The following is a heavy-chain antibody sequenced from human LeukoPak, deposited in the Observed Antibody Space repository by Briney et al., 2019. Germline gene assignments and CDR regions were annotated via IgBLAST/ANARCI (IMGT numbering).Heavy chain of an antibody. CDR1: GGTFSSYA. CDR3: ARDQDVFWALVVPAAMGPY. CDR2: IIPILGIA. V-gene: IGHV1-69*04. Sequence: ASVKVSCKASGGTFSSYAISWVRQAPGQGLEWMGRIIPILGIANYAQKFQGRVTITADKSTSTAYMELRSLRSDDTAVYYCARDQDVFWALVVPAAMGPYWGQGTLVTVSS. J-gene: IGHJ4*02. D-gene: IGHD2-2*01.